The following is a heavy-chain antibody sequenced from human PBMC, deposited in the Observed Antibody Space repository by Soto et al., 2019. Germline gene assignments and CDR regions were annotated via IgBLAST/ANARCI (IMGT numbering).Heavy chain of an antibody. CDR2: IKSKTDGGTA. D-gene: IGHD2-21*02. V-gene: IGHV3-15*07. CDR3: TTDLSIVXVTATLFGDFDY. Sequence: GGSLRLSCAASGFTFSNAWMNWVRQAPGKGLVWVGRIKSKTDGGTADYAAPVKGRFTISRDDSKNTLYLQMNSLKTEDTAVYYCTTDLSIVXVTATLFGDFDYWGQGT. CDR1: GFTFSNAW. J-gene: IGHJ4*02.